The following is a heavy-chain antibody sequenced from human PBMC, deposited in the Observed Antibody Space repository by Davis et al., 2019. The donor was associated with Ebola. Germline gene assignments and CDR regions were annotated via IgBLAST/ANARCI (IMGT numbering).Heavy chain of an antibody. J-gene: IGHJ6*02. CDR2: IYYSGST. CDR3: ARHITTWGYYYYGMDV. Sequence: MPLETLSLTCTVSGGSISSYYCSWIRQPPGKGLEWIGYIYYSGSTNYNPSLKSRVTISVDTSKNQFSLKLSSVTAADTAVYYCARHITTWGYYYYGMDVWGQGTTVTVSS. V-gene: IGHV4-59*08. CDR1: GGSISSYY. D-gene: IGHD3-3*01.